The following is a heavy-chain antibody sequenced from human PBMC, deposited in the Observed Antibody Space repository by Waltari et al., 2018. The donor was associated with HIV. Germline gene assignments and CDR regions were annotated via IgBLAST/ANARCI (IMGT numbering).Heavy chain of an antibody. V-gene: IGHV1-2*02. D-gene: IGHD3-3*01. Sequence: QSGAEVKRPGASVRVFCETSGYTFSDYYISWVGSAPGQGLEWMGWLDPKNGNTAYAAEFQGSVTMSRDSLKSTAYLQLNNLREDDTAIYFCARDRYDLAANYFWFSAWSDFWGQGTPVTVSS. CDR1: GYTFSDYY. CDR2: LDPKNGNT. CDR3: ARDRYDLAANYFWFSAWSDF. J-gene: IGHJ4*02.